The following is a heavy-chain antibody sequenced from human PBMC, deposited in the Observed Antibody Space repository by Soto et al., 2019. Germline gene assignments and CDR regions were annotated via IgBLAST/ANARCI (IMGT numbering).Heavy chain of an antibody. CDR1: GFTFSSYS. Sequence: PGGSLRLSCAASGFTFSSYSMNWVRQAPGKGLEWVSSISSSSSYIYYADSVKGRFTISRDNAKNSLYLQMNSLRAEDTAVYYCARDQRFGELPFDYWGQGTLVTVSS. V-gene: IGHV3-21*01. CDR3: ARDQRFGELPFDY. J-gene: IGHJ4*02. D-gene: IGHD3-10*01. CDR2: ISSSSSYI.